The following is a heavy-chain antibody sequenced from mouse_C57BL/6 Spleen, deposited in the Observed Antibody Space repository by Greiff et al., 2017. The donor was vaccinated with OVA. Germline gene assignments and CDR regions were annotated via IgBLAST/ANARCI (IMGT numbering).Heavy chain of an antibody. CDR1: GYSITSGYY. CDR2: ISYDGSN. V-gene: IGHV3-6*01. Sequence: EVQLQESGPGLVKPSQSLSLTCSVTGYSITSGYYWNWIRQSPGNKLEWRGYISYDGSNNYNPTLKNRISLTRDTSTNQFFLKLNSVTTEDTATYYCASRSSYWYFDVWGTGTTVTVSS. J-gene: IGHJ1*03. D-gene: IGHD1-1*01. CDR3: ASRSSYWYFDV.